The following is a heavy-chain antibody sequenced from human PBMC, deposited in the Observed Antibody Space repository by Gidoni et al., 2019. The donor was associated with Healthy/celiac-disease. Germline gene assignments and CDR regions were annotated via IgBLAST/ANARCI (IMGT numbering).Heavy chain of an antibody. D-gene: IGHD6-19*01. V-gene: IGHV3-21*01. CDR3: ASIAVRMDYYYGMDV. J-gene: IGHJ6*02. CDR2: ISSSSSYI. CDR1: GFTFSSYS. Sequence: EVQLVESGGGLVKPGGSLRLSCAASGFTFSSYSMNWVRQAPGKGLEWVSSISSSSSYIYYADSVKGRFTISRDNAKNSLYLQMNSLRAEDTAVYYCASIAVRMDYYYGMDVWGQGTTVTVSS.